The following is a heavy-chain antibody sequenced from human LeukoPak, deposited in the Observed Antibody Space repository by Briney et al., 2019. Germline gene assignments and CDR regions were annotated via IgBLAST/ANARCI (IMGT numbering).Heavy chain of an antibody. CDR2: ISYSGNT. CDR1: GGSISGYY. V-gene: IGHV4-59*01. CDR3: ARWNPYDSAGYYYAFDY. D-gene: IGHD3-22*01. Sequence: SETLSLTCTVSGGSISGYYWTWIRQPLGKGLEWIGYISYSGNTNYSPSLKSRVTISVDTSKNQFSLKLSSVTAADTAVYYCARWNPYDSAGYYYAFDYWGQGTLVTVSS. J-gene: IGHJ4*02.